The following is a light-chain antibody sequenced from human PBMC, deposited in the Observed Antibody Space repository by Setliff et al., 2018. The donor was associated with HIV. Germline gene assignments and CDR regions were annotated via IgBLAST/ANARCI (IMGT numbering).Light chain of an antibody. Sequence: QSVLTQPRSVSGSPGQSVTISCTATGSDVGDYDYVSWYQQHPGKAPKVIIHDVSQRPSGVPDRFSGSKSGNTASLTISGLQAADEADYYCCSYAGSYSLLFGGGTQLTVL. V-gene: IGLV2-11*01. CDR1: GSDVGDYDY. J-gene: IGLJ2*01. CDR3: CSYAGSYSLL. CDR2: DVS.